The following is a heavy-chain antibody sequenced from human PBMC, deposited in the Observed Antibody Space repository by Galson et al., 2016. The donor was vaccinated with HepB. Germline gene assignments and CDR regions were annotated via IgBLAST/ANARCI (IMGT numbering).Heavy chain of an antibody. CDR2: IGTAGDT. CDR1: GFTFSNND. Sequence: SLRLSCAASGFTFSNNDMHWVRQATGKGLEWVSAIGTAGDTHYVDSVKGRFTISRENAKNSLYPQMNSLRAGDTAVYYCARADWGRFDYWGQGTLVTVSS. V-gene: IGHV3-13*01. D-gene: IGHD7-27*01. J-gene: IGHJ4*02. CDR3: ARADWGRFDY.